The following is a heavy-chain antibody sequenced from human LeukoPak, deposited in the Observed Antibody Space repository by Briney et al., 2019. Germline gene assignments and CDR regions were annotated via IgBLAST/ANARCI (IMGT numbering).Heavy chain of an antibody. J-gene: IGHJ4*02. CDR1: GGTFSSYA. CDR2: IIPIFGTA. D-gene: IGHD1-26*01. Sequence: SVKVSCKASGGTFSSYAISWVRQAPGQGLEWMGGIIPIFGTANYAQKFQGRVTITADESTSTAYMELSSLRSEDTAVYYCASLAAELGGRGPFDYWGQGTLVTVSS. CDR3: ASLAAELGGRGPFDY. V-gene: IGHV1-69*01.